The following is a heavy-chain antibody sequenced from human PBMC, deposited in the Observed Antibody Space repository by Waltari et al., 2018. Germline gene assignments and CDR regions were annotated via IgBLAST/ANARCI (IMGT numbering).Heavy chain of an antibody. CDR3: ARWDVWGYFFDY. V-gene: IGHV3-21*01. Sequence: EVQLVESGGGLVKPGGSLRLSCAASGFTFGSYDMNWVRQAPGKGLEWVSSISTSSNYRYYADSVKGRFTISRDNAKSSLYLQMNSLRAEDTAVYYCARWDVWGYFFDYWGQGTLVTVSS. J-gene: IGHJ4*02. CDR1: GFTFGSYD. D-gene: IGHD7-27*01. CDR2: ISTSSNYR.